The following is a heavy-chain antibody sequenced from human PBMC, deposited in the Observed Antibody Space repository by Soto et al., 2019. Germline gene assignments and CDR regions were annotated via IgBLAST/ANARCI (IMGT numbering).Heavy chain of an antibody. V-gene: IGHV4-59*01. Sequence: SETLSLTCTVSGGSISSYYWSWIRQPPGKGLEWIGYIYYGGSINYNPSLKSRVIISVDTAKNQFSLRLSSVTAADTAVYYCTGAYYDINGYSLDPWGQGTSVTVSS. CDR3: TGAYYDINGYSLDP. D-gene: IGHD3-22*01. CDR2: IYYGGSI. J-gene: IGHJ5*02. CDR1: GGSISSYY.